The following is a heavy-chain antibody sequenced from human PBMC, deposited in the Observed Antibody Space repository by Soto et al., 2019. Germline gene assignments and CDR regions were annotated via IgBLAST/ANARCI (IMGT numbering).Heavy chain of an antibody. J-gene: IGHJ4*02. Sequence: XRSLRRTFAASGLTFSNVCLTWVRQAPGKGLEWVGRIKSKSDGETADVAAPVKGRFTISRDDSKNTVFLEMNSPKSEDTALYYCAITAMINRDSSTSFDDWGQGTQVTVSA. CDR2: IKSKSDGETA. CDR1: GLTFSNVC. CDR3: AITAMINRDSSTSFDD. V-gene: IGHV3-15*01. D-gene: IGHD5-18*01.